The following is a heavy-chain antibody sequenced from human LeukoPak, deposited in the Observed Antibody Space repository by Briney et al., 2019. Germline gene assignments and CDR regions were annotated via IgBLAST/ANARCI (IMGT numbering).Heavy chain of an antibody. V-gene: IGHV3-23*01. D-gene: IGHD4-17*01. CDR1: GFTFSTYA. J-gene: IGHJ4*02. Sequence: GGSLRLSCAASGFTFSTYAMSWVRQAPGKGLEWVSIVSGGGVNTYYVDSVKGRLTISRDTSKNTLYLQMNSLRVEGTAVYYCAKGHTDYGTGFDLWGQGTLVIVSP. CDR3: AKGHTDYGTGFDL. CDR2: VSGGGVNT.